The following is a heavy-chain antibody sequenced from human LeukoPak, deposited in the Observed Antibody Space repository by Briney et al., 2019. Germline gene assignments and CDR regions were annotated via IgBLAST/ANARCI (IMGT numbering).Heavy chain of an antibody. CDR3: AKTYSSSWYYFDY. V-gene: IGHV3-53*01. Sequence: GGSLRLSCAASGFTVSSNYMSWVRQAPGKGLEWVSVIYSGGSTYYADSVKGRFTISRDNSKNTLYLQMNSLRAEDTAVYYCAKTYSSSWYYFDYWGQGTLVTVSS. CDR1: GFTVSSNY. CDR2: IYSGGST. D-gene: IGHD6-13*01. J-gene: IGHJ4*02.